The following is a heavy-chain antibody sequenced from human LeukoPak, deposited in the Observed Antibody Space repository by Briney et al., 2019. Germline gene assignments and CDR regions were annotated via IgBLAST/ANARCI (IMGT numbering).Heavy chain of an antibody. J-gene: IGHJ3*02. CDR3: ARGRSYLYRRDIVVVVARDAFDI. CDR1: GYTLTELS. V-gene: IGHV1-24*01. Sequence: ASVKVSCKVSGYTLTELSMHWVRQAPGKGLEWMGGFDPEDGETIYAQKFQGRVTMTEDTSTDTAYMELSSLRSEDTAVYYCARGRSYLYRRDIVVVVARDAFDIWGQGTMVTVSS. CDR2: FDPEDGET. D-gene: IGHD2-15*01.